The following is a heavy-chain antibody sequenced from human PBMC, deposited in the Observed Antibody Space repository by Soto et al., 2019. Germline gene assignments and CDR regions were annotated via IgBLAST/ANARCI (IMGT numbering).Heavy chain of an antibody. CDR3: ARGPDLYYYDSSGYLDY. Sequence: QVQLQESGPGLVKPSQTLSLTCTVSGGSISSGGYYWSWIRQHPGKGLEWIGYIYYSGSTYYNPSLKSRVTISVDTSKNQFSLKLSSVTAADTAVYYCARGPDLYYYDSSGYLDYWGQGTLVTVSS. CDR1: GGSISSGGYY. CDR2: IYYSGST. D-gene: IGHD3-22*01. J-gene: IGHJ4*02. V-gene: IGHV4-31*03.